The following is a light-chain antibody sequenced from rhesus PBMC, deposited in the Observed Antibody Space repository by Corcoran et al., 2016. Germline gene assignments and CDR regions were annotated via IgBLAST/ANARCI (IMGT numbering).Light chain of an antibody. CDR2: RTS. J-gene: IGKJ4*01. Sequence: DIQMTQSPSSLSASVGDRVTITCRASQGINNWLAWYQQKPGKAPKLLIHRTSSLGAGVPSRFRGSGSGTDCTLTISSLQSEDIETYYCQQYDDSPRTFGGGTKVDLK. CDR3: QQYDDSPRT. V-gene: IGKV1-69*01. CDR1: QGINNW.